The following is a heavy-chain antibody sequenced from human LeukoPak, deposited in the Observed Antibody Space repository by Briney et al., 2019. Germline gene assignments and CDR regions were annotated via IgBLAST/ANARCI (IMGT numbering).Heavy chain of an antibody. CDR1: GFTFSSYW. CDR2: IKQDGSEK. V-gene: IGHV3-7*01. D-gene: IGHD3-3*01. J-gene: IGHJ6*03. CDR3: AREAPRYYDFWSGYYDYYMGV. Sequence: GGSLRLSCAASGFTFSSYWMSWVRQAPGKGLEWVANIKQDGSEKYYVDSVKGRFTISRDNAKNSLYLQMNSLRAEDTAVYYCAREAPRYYDFWSGYYDYYMGVWGKGTTVTVSS.